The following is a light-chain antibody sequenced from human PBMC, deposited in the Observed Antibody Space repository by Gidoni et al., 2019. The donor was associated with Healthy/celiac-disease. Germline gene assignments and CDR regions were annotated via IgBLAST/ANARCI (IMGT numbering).Light chain of an antibody. Sequence: EIVLTQSPGTLSLSPGERATLSCRASQSVSSSYLAWYQQKPGQAPRLLIYGASSRATGIPDRFSGSVSVTDFTLTISRLEPEDFAVYYCQQYGSSPPLYTFXXXTKLEIK. CDR1: QSVSSSY. V-gene: IGKV3-20*01. J-gene: IGKJ2*01. CDR3: QQYGSSPPLYT. CDR2: GAS.